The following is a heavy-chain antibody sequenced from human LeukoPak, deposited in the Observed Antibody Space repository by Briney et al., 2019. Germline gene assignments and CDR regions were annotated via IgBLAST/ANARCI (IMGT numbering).Heavy chain of an antibody. D-gene: IGHD5-24*01. CDR2: ISSSDSTI. Sequence: LSLTCAVYGGSFSGYYWSWVRQAPGKGLEWVSYISSSDSTIYYADSVKGRFTISRDNAKNSLYLQMNSLRAGDTAVYYCARTIEMATISYFDYWGQGTLVTVSS. V-gene: IGHV3-11*04. CDR1: GGSFSGYY. CDR3: ARTIEMATISYFDY. J-gene: IGHJ4*02.